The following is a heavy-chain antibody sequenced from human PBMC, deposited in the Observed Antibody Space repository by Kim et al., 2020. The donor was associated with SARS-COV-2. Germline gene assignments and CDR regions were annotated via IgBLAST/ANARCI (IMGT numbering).Heavy chain of an antibody. J-gene: IGHJ6*02. D-gene: IGHD3-10*01. Sequence: GESLKISCKGSGYSFTNYWIDWVRQMPGKGLEWMGIIYPDDSDTRYSPSFQGQVTISADKSISTAYLQWSSLEASDTAMYYCARVTYYYGSGSYYYYGMDVWGQGTTVTVSS. CDR1: GYSFTNYW. V-gene: IGHV5-51*01. CDR2: IYPDDSDT. CDR3: ARVTYYYGSGSYYYYGMDV.